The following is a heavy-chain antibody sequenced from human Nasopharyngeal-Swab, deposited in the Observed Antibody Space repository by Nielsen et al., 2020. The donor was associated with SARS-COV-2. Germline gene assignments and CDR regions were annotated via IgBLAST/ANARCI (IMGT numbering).Heavy chain of an antibody. Sequence: WSRQPTGKGLEWVAFIAHDASNEYYGDSVKGRFSISRDSSKNTLYLQMDSLRGEDTAVYYCARDAPAHYGAFYWGRGTLVTVSS. CDR3: ARDAPAHYGAFY. D-gene: IGHD4-17*01. J-gene: IGHJ4*02. V-gene: IGHV3-30*03. CDR2: IAHDASNE.